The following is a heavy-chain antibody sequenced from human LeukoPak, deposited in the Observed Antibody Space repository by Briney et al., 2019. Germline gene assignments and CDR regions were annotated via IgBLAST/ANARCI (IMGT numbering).Heavy chain of an antibody. Sequence: AGGSLRLSCAASGFTFSSYSMNWVRQAPGKGLEWVSSISSSSSDIYYADSVKGRFTISRDNAKNSLYLQMNSLRAEDTAVYYCARYPYGSGSWLVYMGVWGKGTTVTISS. D-gene: IGHD3-10*01. CDR1: GFTFSSYS. J-gene: IGHJ6*03. CDR2: ISSSSSDI. V-gene: IGHV3-21*04. CDR3: ARYPYGSGSWLVYMGV.